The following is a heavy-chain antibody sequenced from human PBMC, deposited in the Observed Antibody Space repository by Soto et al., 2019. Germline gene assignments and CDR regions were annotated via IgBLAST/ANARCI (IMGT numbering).Heavy chain of an antibody. D-gene: IGHD2-2*01. CDR3: AKELRYCSGTSGHGFDY. J-gene: IGHJ4*02. CDR1: GFTFDSNA. Sequence: EVQLVESGGGLVQPGGSLRLSCAASGFTFDSNAMHWVRQPPGKGLEWVSGITWNSGSIGYADSVKGRFTISRDNAKSTLFLQMNSLRPEDTALYYCAKELRYCSGTSGHGFDYWGQGTLVTVSS. CDR2: ITWNSGSI. V-gene: IGHV3-9*01.